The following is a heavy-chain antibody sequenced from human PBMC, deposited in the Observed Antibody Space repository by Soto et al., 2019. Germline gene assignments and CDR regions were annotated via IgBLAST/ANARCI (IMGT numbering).Heavy chain of an antibody. J-gene: IGHJ5*02. CDR1: GYTFTSYV. CDR2: ISAYNGNT. CDR3: ATTVEGYSSSWYRIDP. D-gene: IGHD6-13*01. V-gene: IGHV1-18*04. Sequence: ASVKVSCKASGYTFTSYVISWVRQAPGQGLEWMGWISAYNGNTNYAQKLQGRVTMTTDTSTSTAYMELRSLRSDDTAVYYCATTVEGYSSSWYRIDPWGQGTLVTVS.